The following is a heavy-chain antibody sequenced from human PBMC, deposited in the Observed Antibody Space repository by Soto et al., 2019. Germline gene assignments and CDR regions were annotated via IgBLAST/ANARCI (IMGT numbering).Heavy chain of an antibody. Sequence: QVQLVQSGAEVKKPGASVKVSCKASGYTFSSYGISWVRQAPGQGLEWMGWISGYNGNTNYAQKIQGRVTMTTDTSTGTAYMEVRSRRSADTAVYYCARGWFGGFVYYCDYWGQGTLFAVSS. V-gene: IGHV1-18*01. CDR1: GYTFSSYG. CDR3: ARGWFGGFVYYCDY. J-gene: IGHJ4*02. CDR2: ISGYNGNT. D-gene: IGHD3-10*01.